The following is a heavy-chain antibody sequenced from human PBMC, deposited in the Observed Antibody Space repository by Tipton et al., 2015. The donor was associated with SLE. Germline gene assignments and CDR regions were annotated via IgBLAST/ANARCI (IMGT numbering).Heavy chain of an antibody. V-gene: IGHV3-23*03. J-gene: IGHJ1*01. CDR2: IYSGGST. CDR1: GFTFSSYA. D-gene: IGHD2-21*02. CDR3: AKVVVVTAMGYFQH. Sequence: GSLRLSCAASGFTFSSYAMSWVRQAPGKGLEWVSVIYSGGSTYYADSVKGRFTISRDNSKNTLYLQMNSLRAEDTAVYYCAKVVVVTAMGYFQHWGQGTLVTVSS.